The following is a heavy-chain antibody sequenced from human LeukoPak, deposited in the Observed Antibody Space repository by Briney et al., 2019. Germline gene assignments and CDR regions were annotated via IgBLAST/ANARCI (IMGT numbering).Heavy chain of an antibody. CDR3: TTDQEEGLYDILSY. D-gene: IGHD3-9*01. Sequence: SGGSLRLSCAASGFTFSNAWMSWVCQAPGKGLQWVGRIKSKTDGGTTDYAAPVKGIFTMSRYVSKNTLYLEMNSLKTEGTAVYYCTTDQEEGLYDILSYWGQGTLVTGCS. J-gene: IGHJ4*02. CDR1: GFTFSNAW. CDR2: IKSKTDGGTT. V-gene: IGHV3-15*01.